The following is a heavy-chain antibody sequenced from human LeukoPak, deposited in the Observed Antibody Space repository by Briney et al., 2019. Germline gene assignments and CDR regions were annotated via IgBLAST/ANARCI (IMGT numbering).Heavy chain of an antibody. J-gene: IGHJ4*02. CDR3: AREGSGNTLEY. CDR1: HYSISSGYY. Sequence: SETLSLTCAVSHYSISSGYYWGWIRPPPQKGLEWIATIYRTGSTYYNPSLKSRVTISVDTSKNQFSLNLSSVTAADTAVYYCAREGSGNTLEYWGQGTLVTVSS. V-gene: IGHV4-38-2*02. D-gene: IGHD2-15*01. CDR2: IYRTGST.